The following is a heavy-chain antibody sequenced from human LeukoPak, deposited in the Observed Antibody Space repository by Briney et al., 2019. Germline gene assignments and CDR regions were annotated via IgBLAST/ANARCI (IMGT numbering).Heavy chain of an antibody. V-gene: IGHV3-74*01. J-gene: IGHJ4*02. CDR2: INSDGSST. CDR3: AVSRYSTGCNPFDR. CDR1: GFTFSSYW. D-gene: IGHD6-19*01. Sequence: PGGSLRLSCAVSGFTFSSYWMHWVRRAPGKGLVWVSRINSDGSSTSYADSVKGRFTISRDNVKNTLYLQMNSLRAEDTAVYYCAVSRYSTGCNPFDRWGQGTLVTVSS.